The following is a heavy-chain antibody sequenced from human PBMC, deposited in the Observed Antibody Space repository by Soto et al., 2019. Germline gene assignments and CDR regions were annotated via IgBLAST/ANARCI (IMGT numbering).Heavy chain of an antibody. J-gene: IGHJ6*02. Sequence: ASVKVSCNASGYTFTGYYMHWVRQAPGQGLEWMGFSNPNSGGTNYAHKFQGSVTMTRDTSISTAYMELSRLRSDDTAVYYCARMGPMVVTSYHGMHXWGQGTKVTVS. CDR1: GYTFTGYY. D-gene: IGHD5-12*01. CDR2: SNPNSGGT. V-gene: IGHV1-2*07. CDR3: ARMGPMVVTSYHGMHX.